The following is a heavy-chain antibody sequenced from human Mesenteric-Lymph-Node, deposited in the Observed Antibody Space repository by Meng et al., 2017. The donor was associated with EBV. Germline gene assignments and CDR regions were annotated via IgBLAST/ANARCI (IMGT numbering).Heavy chain of an antibody. CDR1: DLSVTSNY. D-gene: IGHD3-10*01. Sequence: EVQLVESGGGLIQPGGSLRLSCEASDLSVTSNYMAWVRQAPGKGLEWVSIIYTGGSTYYTDSVKGLFAISKDNSRNTLYLQMNSLRADDTAVYYCARDPTYGSGSHFDHWGQGTMVTVSS. J-gene: IGHJ4*02. CDR3: ARDPTYGSGSHFDH. CDR2: IYTGGST. V-gene: IGHV3-53*01.